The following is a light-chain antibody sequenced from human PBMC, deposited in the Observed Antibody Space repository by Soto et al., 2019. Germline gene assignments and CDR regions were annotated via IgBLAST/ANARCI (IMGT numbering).Light chain of an antibody. CDR1: SSDVGGYNN. V-gene: IGLV2-8*01. Sequence: QSALTQPASVSGSPGQSITISCTGTSSDVGGYNNVSWYQQHPGKAPKLIISEVSKRPSGVPDRFSGSKSGNTASLTVSGLQAEDEADYFCSSYAGSNDLVFGGGTKLTVL. CDR2: EVS. CDR3: SSYAGSNDLV. J-gene: IGLJ3*02.